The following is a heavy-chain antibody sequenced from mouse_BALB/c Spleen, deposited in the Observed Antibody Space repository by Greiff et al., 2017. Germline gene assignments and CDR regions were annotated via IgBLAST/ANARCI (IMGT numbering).Heavy chain of an antibody. CDR1: GYTFTDYA. D-gene: IGHD1-2*01. CDR3: ARFTTASRGAWFAY. J-gene: IGHJ3*01. V-gene: IGHV1S137*01. Sequence: QVHVKQSGAELVRPGVSVKISCKGSGYTFTDYAMHWVKQSHAKSLEWIGVISTYYGDASYNQKFKGKATMTVDKSSSTAYMELARLTSEDSAIYYGARFTTASRGAWFAYWGQGTLVTVSA. CDR2: ISTYYGDA.